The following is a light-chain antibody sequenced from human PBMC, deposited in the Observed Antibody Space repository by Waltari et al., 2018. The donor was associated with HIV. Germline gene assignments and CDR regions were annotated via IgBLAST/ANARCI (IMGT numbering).Light chain of an antibody. J-gene: IGKJ4*01. V-gene: IGKV1-39*01. CDR1: QHIKND. Sequence: DIKVTQSPSHLSAYTGDTVIITCRASQHIKNDFNWYHHKAGSSPRLLIYSASGLQSGVPSRFTGSGSGIEFNFTISGLQSEDSATYYCQQSHAPPLTFGGGTKVEIK. CDR3: QQSHAPPLT. CDR2: SAS.